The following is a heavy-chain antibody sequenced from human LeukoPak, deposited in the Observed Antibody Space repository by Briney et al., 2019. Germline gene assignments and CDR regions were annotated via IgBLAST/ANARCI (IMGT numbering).Heavy chain of an antibody. CDR2: IYHSGST. J-gene: IGHJ4*02. Sequence: SETLSLTCTVSGHSISSGYYWGWIRQPPGKGLEWIGSIYHSGSTYYNPSLKSRVTISVDTSKNQFSLKLSSVTAADTAVYYCARYSGSYFFDYWGQGTLVTVSS. CDR3: ARYSGSYFFDY. V-gene: IGHV4-38-2*02. D-gene: IGHD1-26*01. CDR1: GHSISSGYY.